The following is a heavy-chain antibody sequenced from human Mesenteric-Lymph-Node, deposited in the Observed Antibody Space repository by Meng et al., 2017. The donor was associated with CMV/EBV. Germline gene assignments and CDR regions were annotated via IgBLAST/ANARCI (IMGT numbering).Heavy chain of an antibody. J-gene: IGHJ5*02. CDR3: ARTVFPHWFDP. V-gene: IGHV1-2*02. Sequence: ASVKVSCKASGYTFTNYGISWVRQAPGQGLEWMGWINPNRGGTNYAQKFQGRVTMTRDTSISTVYMELTRLRSDDTAVYYCARTVFPHWFDPWGQGTLVTVSS. D-gene: IGHD3-16*01. CDR1: GYTFTNYG. CDR2: INPNRGGT.